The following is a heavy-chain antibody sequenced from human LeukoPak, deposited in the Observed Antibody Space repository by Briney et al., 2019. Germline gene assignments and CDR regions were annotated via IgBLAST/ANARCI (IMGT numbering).Heavy chain of an antibody. CDR2: IKSKTDGGTT. J-gene: IGHJ4*02. V-gene: IGHV3-15*01. CDR1: GFTFSNAW. Sequence: GGSLRLSCAASGFTFSNAWMSWVRQAPGKGLEWVGRIKSKTDGGTTDYAAPVKGRFTISRDDSKNTLYLQMNSLKTEDTAVYYCTADRTPSNYDLWSKDFDYWGQGTLVTVSS. D-gene: IGHD3-3*01. CDR3: TADRTPSNYDLWSKDFDY.